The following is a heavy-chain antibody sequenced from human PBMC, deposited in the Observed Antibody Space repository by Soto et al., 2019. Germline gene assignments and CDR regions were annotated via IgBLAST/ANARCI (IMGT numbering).Heavy chain of an antibody. CDR1: GYTFTTYG. D-gene: IGHD2-8*02. Sequence: QVQLVQSGAEVKKPGASVKVSCKASGYTFTTYGISWVRQAPGQGLEWMGWISAYNDNTNYAQKLQGRVTMTTDTSTSTGYMELRRLRSDDTAVYYCARIMTLTQQVLGGDYYGMAVWGQGTTVT. J-gene: IGHJ6*01. CDR3: ARIMTLTQQVLGGDYYGMAV. V-gene: IGHV1-18*01. CDR2: ISAYNDNT.